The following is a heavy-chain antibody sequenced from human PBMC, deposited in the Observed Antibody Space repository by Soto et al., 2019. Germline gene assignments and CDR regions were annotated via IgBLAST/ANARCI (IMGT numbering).Heavy chain of an antibody. D-gene: IGHD3-22*01. CDR3: ARGELSGYTLRGADFDI. J-gene: IGHJ3*02. Sequence: AAVKVSCKASGYTFTSYGISWVRQAPGQGLEWMGWISAYNGNTNYAQKLQGRVTMTTDTSTSTAYMELRSLRSDDTAVYYCARGELSGYTLRGADFDIWGQGTLVTVSS. CDR2: ISAYNGNT. CDR1: GYTFTSYG. V-gene: IGHV1-18*01.